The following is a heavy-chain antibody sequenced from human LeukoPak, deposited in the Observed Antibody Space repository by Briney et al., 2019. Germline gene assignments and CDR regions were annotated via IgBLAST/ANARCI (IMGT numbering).Heavy chain of an antibody. CDR2: INWNGGST. CDR1: GYSISSGYY. V-gene: IGHV3-20*04. CDR3: AREFTSYYVDAFDI. D-gene: IGHD1-26*01. J-gene: IGHJ3*02. Sequence: ETLSLTCTVSGYSISSGYYWGWIRQPPGKGLEWVSGINWNGGSTGYADPVKGRFTISRDNAKNSPYLQMNSLRAEDTALYYCAREFTSYYVDAFDIWGQETMVTVSS.